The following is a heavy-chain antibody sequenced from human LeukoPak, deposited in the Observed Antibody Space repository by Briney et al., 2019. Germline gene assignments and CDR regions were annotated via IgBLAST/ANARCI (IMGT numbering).Heavy chain of an antibody. V-gene: IGHV3-20*04. D-gene: IGHD2-8*01. J-gene: IGHJ4*02. CDR1: GFTFSTYG. Sequence: GGSLRLSCAASGFTFSTYGMSWVRQAPGKGLEWVSGINWNGGSTGYADSVKGRFTISRDNAKNSLYLQMNSLRAEDTALYYCARFSGGCTNGVCWFSVFDYWGQGTLVTVSS. CDR3: ARFSGGCTNGVCWFSVFDY. CDR2: INWNGGST.